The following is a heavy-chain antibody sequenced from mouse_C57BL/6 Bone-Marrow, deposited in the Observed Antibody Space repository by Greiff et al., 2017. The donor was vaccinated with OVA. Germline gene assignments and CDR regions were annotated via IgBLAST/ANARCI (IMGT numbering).Heavy chain of an antibody. CDR1: GYTFTSYT. D-gene: IGHD2-2*01. CDR2: INPSSGYT. CDR3: ARSGGIYYGYGV. V-gene: IGHV1-4*01. J-gene: IGHJ1*03. Sequence: QVHVKQSGAELARPGASVKMSCKASGYTFTSYTMHWVKQRPGQGLEWIGYINPSSGYTKYNQKFKDKATLTADKSSSTAYMQLSSLTSEDSAVYYCARSGGIYYGYGVWGTGTTVTVSS.